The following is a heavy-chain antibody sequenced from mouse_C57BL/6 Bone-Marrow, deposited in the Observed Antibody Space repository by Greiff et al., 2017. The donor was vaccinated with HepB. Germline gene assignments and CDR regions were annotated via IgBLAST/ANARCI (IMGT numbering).Heavy chain of an antibody. CDR3: ARTDYYGSSTCAMDY. V-gene: IGHV2-2*01. Sequence: VMLVESGPGLVQPSQSLSITCTVSGFSLTSYGVHWVRQSPGKGLEWLGVIWSGGSTDYNAAFISRLSISKDNSKSQVFFKMNSLQADDTAIYYCARTDYYGSSTCAMDYWGQGTSVTVSS. CDR2: IWSGGST. D-gene: IGHD1-1*01. CDR1: GFSLTSYG. J-gene: IGHJ4*01.